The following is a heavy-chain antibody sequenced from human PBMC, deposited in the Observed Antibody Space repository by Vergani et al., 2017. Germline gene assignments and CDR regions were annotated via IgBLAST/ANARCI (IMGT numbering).Heavy chain of an antibody. CDR3: GPGYSSSWGAFDI. CDR2: ISSSSSYI. D-gene: IGHD6-13*01. V-gene: IGHV3-21*01. CDR1: GFTFSSYA. J-gene: IGHJ3*02. Sequence: VQLVESGGGVVQPGRSLRLSCAASGFTFSSYAMHWVRQAPGKGLEWVSSISSSSSYIYYADSVKGRFTISRDNAKNSLYLQMNSLRAEDTAVYYCGPGYSSSWGAFDIWGQGTMVTVSS.